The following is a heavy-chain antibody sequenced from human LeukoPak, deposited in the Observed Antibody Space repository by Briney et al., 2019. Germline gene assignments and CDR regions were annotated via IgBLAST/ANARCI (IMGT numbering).Heavy chain of an antibody. J-gene: IGHJ4*02. CDR1: GYTFTSYG. CDR3: ARRVVLYSGYDYRADY. D-gene: IGHD5-12*01. CDR2: ISAYNGNT. Sequence: ASVKVSCKASGYTFTSYGISWVRQAPGQGLEWMGWISAYNGNTNYAQKLQGRVTMTTDTSTSTAYMELRSLRSDDTAVYYCARRVVLYSGYDYRADYWGQGTLVTVSS. V-gene: IGHV1-18*01.